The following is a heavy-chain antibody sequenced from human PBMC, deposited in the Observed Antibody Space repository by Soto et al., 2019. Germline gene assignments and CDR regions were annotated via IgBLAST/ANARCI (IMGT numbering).Heavy chain of an antibody. Sequence: EVQLLESGGGLVQPGGSLRLSCAASGFTFSIYAMSFVRQTPGKGLEWVSGISGSGGNTYYAESVKGRFTISRDNARNTDYLQMNSLRVDDTAVYYCAKGAYVSRWVLEAFDIWGQATMVTVSS. CDR3: AKGAYVSRWVLEAFDI. V-gene: IGHV3-23*01. CDR2: ISGSGGNT. D-gene: IGHD6-19*01. CDR1: GFTFSIYA. J-gene: IGHJ3*02.